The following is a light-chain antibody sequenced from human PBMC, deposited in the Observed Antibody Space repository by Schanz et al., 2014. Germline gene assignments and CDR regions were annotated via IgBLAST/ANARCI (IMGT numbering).Light chain of an antibody. Sequence: EIVLTQSPGTLSFSPGERATLSCRASQSVSSSYLAWYQQKPGQAPRLLIYGASSRATGIPDRFSGSGSGTDFTLTISSLQSEDFAVYYCQQYYDWPRTFGQGTKVEIK. J-gene: IGKJ1*01. CDR3: QQYYDWPRT. CDR2: GAS. V-gene: IGKV3-20*01. CDR1: QSVSSSY.